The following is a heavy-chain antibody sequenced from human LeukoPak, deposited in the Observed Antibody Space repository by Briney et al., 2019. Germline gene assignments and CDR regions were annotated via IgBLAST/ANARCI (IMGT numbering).Heavy chain of an antibody. D-gene: IGHD4-17*01. CDR2: ISYDGSNK. Sequence: GGSLRLSCAASGFTFSSYAMHWVRQAPGKGLEWVAVISYDGSNKYYADSVKGRFTISRDNAKNSLYLQMNSLRAEDTALYYCAKDIGNYGDYAWGPFDYWGQGTLVTVSS. V-gene: IGHV3-30-3*01. J-gene: IGHJ4*02. CDR3: AKDIGNYGDYAWGPFDY. CDR1: GFTFSSYA.